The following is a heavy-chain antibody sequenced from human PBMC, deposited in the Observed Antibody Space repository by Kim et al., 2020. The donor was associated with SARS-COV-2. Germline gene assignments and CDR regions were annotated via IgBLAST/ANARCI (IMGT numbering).Heavy chain of an antibody. CDR1: GYTFTSYG. Sequence: ASVKVSCKASGYTFTSYGISWVRQAPGQGLEWMGWISAYNGNTNYAQKLQGRVTMTTDTSTSTAYMELRSLRSDDTAVYYCARAFIAAAGTHWFDPWGQGTLVTVSS. CDR2: ISAYNGNT. V-gene: IGHV1-18*01. CDR3: ARAFIAAAGTHWFDP. J-gene: IGHJ5*02. D-gene: IGHD6-13*01.